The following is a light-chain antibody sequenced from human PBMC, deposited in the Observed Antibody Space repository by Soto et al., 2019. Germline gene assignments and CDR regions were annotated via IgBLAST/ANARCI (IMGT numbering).Light chain of an antibody. CDR3: SSFTSSSTWV. CDR2: EVS. J-gene: IGLJ2*01. CDR1: SSDVGGYNY. Sequence: QSALTQPASVSGSPGQSITISCTGTSSDVGGYNYVSWYQHHPGKAPKLMIYEVSTRPSGVSYRFSGSKSGNTASLTISGLQAGDEADYYCSSFTSSSTWVFGGGTKLTVL. V-gene: IGLV2-14*01.